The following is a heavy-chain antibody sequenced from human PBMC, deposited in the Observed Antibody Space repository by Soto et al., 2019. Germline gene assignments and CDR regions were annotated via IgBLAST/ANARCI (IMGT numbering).Heavy chain of an antibody. J-gene: IGHJ4*02. V-gene: IGHV4-34*01. CDR3: ARFRSGWYYFDY. Sequence: SETLSLTCAFYGWSFSGYYWSWIRQPPGKGLEWIGEINHSGSTNYNPSLKSRVTISVDTSKNQFSLKLSSVTAADTAVYYCARFRSGWYYFDYWGQGTLVTVSS. CDR1: GWSFSGYY. D-gene: IGHD6-19*01. CDR2: INHSGST.